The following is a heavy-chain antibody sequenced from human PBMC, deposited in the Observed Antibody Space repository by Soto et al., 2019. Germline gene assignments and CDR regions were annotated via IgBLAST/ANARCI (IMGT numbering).Heavy chain of an antibody. CDR2: IYYSGST. CDR3: ARRSYYCDSAKWFDP. Sequence: SETLSLTCTVSGGSISSYYWSWIRQPPGKGLERIGYIYYSGSTNYNPSLKSRVTISVDTSKNQFSLKLSSVTAADTAVYYCARRSYYCDSAKWFDPWGQRTLVTVSS. D-gene: IGHD3-22*01. J-gene: IGHJ5*02. CDR1: GGSISSYY. V-gene: IGHV4-59*01.